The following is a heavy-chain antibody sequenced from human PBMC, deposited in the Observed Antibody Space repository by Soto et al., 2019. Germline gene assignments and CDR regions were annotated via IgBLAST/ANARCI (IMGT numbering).Heavy chain of an antibody. D-gene: IGHD3-3*01. CDR1: GFTFSNYA. J-gene: IGHJ3*02. CDR3: TKYRDEIGMVDAFEI. Sequence: EMQLLESGGDLVQPGGSLRLSCAASGFTFSNYAMTWVRQAPGKGLEYVSAISGTGVTTYQGDSMKGRFTISRDNSKNTLYLQMDSLRAEDTDLYYCTKYRDEIGMVDAFEIWGQGTMVTVSS. V-gene: IGHV3-23*02. CDR2: ISGTGVTT.